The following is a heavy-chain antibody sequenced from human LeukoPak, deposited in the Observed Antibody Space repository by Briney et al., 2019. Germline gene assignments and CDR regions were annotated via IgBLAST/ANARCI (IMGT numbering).Heavy chain of an antibody. V-gene: IGHV1-69*04. CDR1: GGTFSSYA. J-gene: IGHJ6*02. CDR2: IIPILGIA. CDR3: ARAMTNYGMDV. Sequence: ASVKVSCKASGGTFSSYAISWVRQAPGQGLEWMGRIIPILGIANYAQKFQGRVTITADKSTSTAYMELSSLRSEDTAVYYCARAMTNYGMDVWGQGTTVTVSS.